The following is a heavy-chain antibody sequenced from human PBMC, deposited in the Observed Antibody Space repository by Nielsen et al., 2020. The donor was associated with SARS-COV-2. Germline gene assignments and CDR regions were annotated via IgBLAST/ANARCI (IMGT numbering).Heavy chain of an antibody. V-gene: IGHV1-46*01. CDR1: GYTFTSYY. D-gene: IGHD3-10*01. Sequence: ASVKVSCKASGYTFTSYYMHWVRQAPGQGLEWMGVINPSGGSTSYAQKFKGRVTMTRDTSTSTVYMELSSLRSEDTAVYYCARETGKNTLGYWGQGTLVTVSS. CDR3: ARETGKNTLGY. CDR2: INPSGGST. J-gene: IGHJ4*02.